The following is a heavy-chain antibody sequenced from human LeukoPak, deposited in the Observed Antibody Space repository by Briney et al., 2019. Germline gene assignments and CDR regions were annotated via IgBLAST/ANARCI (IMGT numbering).Heavy chain of an antibody. D-gene: IGHD3-22*01. V-gene: IGHV4-4*09. CDR3: ARAPEYYYDRWLDP. Sequence: PSETLSLTCTVSGDSISGYYWSWIRQSPGKGLEWIGYINTNGHTDYNPSLKSRVTISVDTSKNQFSLKLSSVTAADTAVYYCARAPEYYYDRWLDPWGQGTLVTVSS. CDR1: GDSISGYY. J-gene: IGHJ5*02. CDR2: INTNGHT.